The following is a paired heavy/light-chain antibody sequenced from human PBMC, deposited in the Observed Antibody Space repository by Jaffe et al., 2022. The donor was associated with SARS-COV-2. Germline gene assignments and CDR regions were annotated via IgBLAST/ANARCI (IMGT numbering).Light chain of an antibody. CDR2: DVS. CDR1: SSDVGGYNY. J-gene: IGLJ1*01. V-gene: IGLV2-11*01. CDR3: CSYAGTYTRV. Sequence: QSALTQPRSVSGSPGQSVTISCTGTSSDVGGYNYVSWYQQHPSKAPKLMIYDVSKRPSGVPDRFSGSKSGNTASLTISGLQAEDEADYYCCSYAGTYTRVFGTGTKVTVL.
Heavy chain of an antibody. CDR1: GFTVSGNY. CDR3: TKGYSLSHDAFDI. D-gene: IGHD5-18*01. CDR2: IYSAGDT. V-gene: IGHV3-53*01. J-gene: IGHJ3*02. Sequence: EVQVVESGGGLIQPGESLRLSCAASGFTVSGNYMSWVRQAPGKGLEWVSIIYSAGDTYYADSVKGRFSISRDNSKNTVYLQMKSLRAEDTAVYYCTKGYSLSHDAFDIWGQGTMVTVSS.